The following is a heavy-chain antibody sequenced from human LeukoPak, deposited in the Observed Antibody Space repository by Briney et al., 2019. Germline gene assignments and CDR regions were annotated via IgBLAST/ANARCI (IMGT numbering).Heavy chain of an antibody. Sequence: ASVKVSCKASGYTFTGYYMHWVRQAPGQGLEWMGWINPNSGGTNYAQKFQGRVTMTRDTSISTAYMELSRLRSDDTAVYYCPREGQWELSFFDYWGQGTLVTVSS. CDR2: INPNSGGT. V-gene: IGHV1-2*02. D-gene: IGHD1-26*01. CDR3: PREGQWELSFFDY. J-gene: IGHJ4*02. CDR1: GYTFTGYY.